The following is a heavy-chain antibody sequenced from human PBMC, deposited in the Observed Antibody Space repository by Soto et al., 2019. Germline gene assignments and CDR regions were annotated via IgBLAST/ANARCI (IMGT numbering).Heavy chain of an antibody. D-gene: IGHD3-16*02. CDR3: ARGHVITFGGVIVYDAFDI. CDR2: IYHSGST. J-gene: IGHJ3*02. Sequence: QLQLQESGSGLVKPSQTLSLTCAVSGGSISSGGYSWSWIRQPPGKGLEWIGYIYHSGSTYYNPSLKSRVTISVDRSKNQFSLKLSSVTAADTAVYYCARGHVITFGGVIVYDAFDIWGQGTMVTVSS. CDR1: GGSISSGGYS. V-gene: IGHV4-30-2*01.